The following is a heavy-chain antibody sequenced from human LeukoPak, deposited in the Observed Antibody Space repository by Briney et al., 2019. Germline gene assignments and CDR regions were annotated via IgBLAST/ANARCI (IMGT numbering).Heavy chain of an antibody. J-gene: IGHJ4*02. V-gene: IGHV3-21*01. CDR2: ISPDSNYI. Sequence: GGSLRLSCAASGITFSTYSMNWLRLAPGKGLEWVSSISPDSNYIYYVDSVKGRFTISRDNAKNSLYLQMNSLRAEDTAVYYCVRGGYRGFDYEYWGQGTLVTVSS. CDR3: VRGGYRGFDYEY. CDR1: GITFSTYS. D-gene: IGHD5-12*01.